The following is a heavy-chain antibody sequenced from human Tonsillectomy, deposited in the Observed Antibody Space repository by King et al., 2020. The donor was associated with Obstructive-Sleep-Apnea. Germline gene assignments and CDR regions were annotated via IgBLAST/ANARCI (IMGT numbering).Heavy chain of an antibody. D-gene: IGHD1-1*01. J-gene: IGHJ3*01. Sequence: VQLVESGGGLVHPGKSLRLSCAASGFTVDDYAMHWVRQAPGKGLEWVSGISWNSGYIGYAGSVKGRFTISRDNAKNSLYLQMNSLRAEDKALYYCAKGRTTGIGGFDAFDFWGQGTMVTVSS. V-gene: IGHV3-9*01. CDR3: AKGRTTGIGGFDAFDF. CDR1: GFTVDDYA. CDR2: ISWNSGYI.